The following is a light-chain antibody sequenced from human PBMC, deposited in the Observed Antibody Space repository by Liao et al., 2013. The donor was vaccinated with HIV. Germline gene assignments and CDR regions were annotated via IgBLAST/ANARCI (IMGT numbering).Light chain of an antibody. CDR3: QAWDSTIAYV. CDR2: DDM. Sequence: SYELTQPPSVSVSPGQTANITCSGQRLGNKWTSWYQQRPGQSPILVIYDDMKRPLGIPERFSGSNSGNTATLTISGTQAMDEADYYCQAWDSTIAYVFGTGTKVTVL. V-gene: IGLV3-1*01. CDR1: RLGNKW. J-gene: IGLJ1*01.